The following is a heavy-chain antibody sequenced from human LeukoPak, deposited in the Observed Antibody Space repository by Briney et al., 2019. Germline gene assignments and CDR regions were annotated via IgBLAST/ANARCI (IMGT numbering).Heavy chain of an antibody. Sequence: GASVKVSCKASGYTFTSYGISWVRQAPGQGLEWMGWISAYNGNTNYAQKLQGRVTMTTDTSTSTAYMELRSLRSDDTAVYYCARDLRIAVAGNLVYWGQGTLVTVSS. J-gene: IGHJ4*02. CDR1: GYTFTSYG. CDR2: ISAYNGNT. D-gene: IGHD6-19*01. CDR3: ARDLRIAVAGNLVY. V-gene: IGHV1-18*01.